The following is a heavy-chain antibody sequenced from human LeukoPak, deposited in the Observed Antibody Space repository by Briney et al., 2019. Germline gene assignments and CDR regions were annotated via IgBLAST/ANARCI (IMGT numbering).Heavy chain of an antibody. D-gene: IGHD2-2*01. CDR3: ARAPLTQLAPNEFDY. J-gene: IGHJ4*02. CDR1: GYTFTSYG. Sequence: ASVKVSCKASGYTFTSYGISWVRQAPGQGLEWMGWTSAYNGNTNYAQKLQGRVTMTTDTSTSTAYMELRSLRSDDTAVYYCARAPLTQLAPNEFDYWGQGTLVTVSS. CDR2: TSAYNGNT. V-gene: IGHV1-18*01.